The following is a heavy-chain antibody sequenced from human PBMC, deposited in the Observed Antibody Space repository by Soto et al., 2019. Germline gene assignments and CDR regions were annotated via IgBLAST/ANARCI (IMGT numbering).Heavy chain of an antibody. CDR3: AKAHSGSSWPYYLDY. CDR1: GFTFSTYI. Sequence: GGSLRLSCAASGFTFSTYIVAWVRQAPGKGLEWVSAISAGGDVTYYEDSVKGRFTISRDNSKNTLYLQMNSLRADDTAIYYCAKAHSGSSWPYYLDYLGQGTLVTVSS. V-gene: IGHV3-23*01. J-gene: IGHJ4*02. CDR2: ISAGGDVT. D-gene: IGHD6-13*01.